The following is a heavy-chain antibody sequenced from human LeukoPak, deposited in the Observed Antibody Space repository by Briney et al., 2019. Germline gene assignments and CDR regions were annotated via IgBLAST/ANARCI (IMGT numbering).Heavy chain of an antibody. CDR3: AAALNDYGDYVY. CDR1: GFTSTSSA. V-gene: IGHV1-58*02. D-gene: IGHD4-17*01. Sequence: GASVKVSCKASGFTSTSSAMQWLRQARGQRLEWIGWIVVGSGNTNYAQKFQERVTITRDMSTSTAYMELSSLRSEDTAVYYCAAALNDYGDYVYWGQGTLVTVSS. CDR2: IVVGSGNT. J-gene: IGHJ4*02.